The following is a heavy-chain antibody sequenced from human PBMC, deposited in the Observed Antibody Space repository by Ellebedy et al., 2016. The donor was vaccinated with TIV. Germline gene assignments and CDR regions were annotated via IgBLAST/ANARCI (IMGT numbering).Heavy chain of an antibody. CDR2: ISRTSNYT. V-gene: IGHV3-11*03. D-gene: IGHD2-15*01. Sequence: GGSLRLSXAASGFIFSDYYMSWIRQAPGKGLEWVSHISRTSNYTWYADSVRGRFTISRDNTKDSLYLQLNSLRAEDTAVYYCAGGVALDYWGQGALVTVSS. CDR1: GFIFSDYY. CDR3: AGGVALDY. J-gene: IGHJ4*02.